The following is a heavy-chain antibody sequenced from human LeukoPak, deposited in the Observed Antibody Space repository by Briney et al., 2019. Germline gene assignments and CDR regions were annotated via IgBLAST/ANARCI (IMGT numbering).Heavy chain of an antibody. J-gene: IGHJ4*02. CDR2: TYYRSKWYN. CDR3: AREMMGSYYSPGSFDY. V-gene: IGHV6-1*01. CDR1: GDSVSSNSAA. D-gene: IGHD1-26*01. Sequence: SQTLSLTCAISGDSVSSNSAAWNWIRQSPSRGLEWLGRTYYRSKWYNDYAVSVKSRITINPDTSKNRFSLQLNSVTPEDTAVYYCAREMMGSYYSPGSFDYWGQGTLVTVSS.